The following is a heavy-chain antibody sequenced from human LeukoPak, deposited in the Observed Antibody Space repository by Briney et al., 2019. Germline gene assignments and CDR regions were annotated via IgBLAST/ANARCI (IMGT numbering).Heavy chain of an antibody. CDR1: GGSISTYY. V-gene: IGHV4-59*01. CDR2: ISYSGST. CDR3: ARTKGSGWYSMDV. D-gene: IGHD6-19*01. Sequence: KPSETLSLTCTVSGGSISTYYWTWIRQPPGKGLEWIGYISYSGSTNYNPSLKSRVTISVDTSKNQFSLKLSSVTAADTAVYYCARTKGSGWYSMDVWGKGTTVTISS. J-gene: IGHJ6*04.